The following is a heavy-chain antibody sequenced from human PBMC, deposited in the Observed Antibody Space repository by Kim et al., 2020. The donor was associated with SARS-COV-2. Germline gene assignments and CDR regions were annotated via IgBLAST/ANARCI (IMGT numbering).Heavy chain of an antibody. Sequence: NYNPSLKSRVTISVDTSKNQFSLKLSSVTAADTAVYYCARASPSGGNIDYWGQGTLVTVSS. CDR3: ARASPSGGNIDY. V-gene: IGHV4-59*01. D-gene: IGHD2-15*01. J-gene: IGHJ4*02.